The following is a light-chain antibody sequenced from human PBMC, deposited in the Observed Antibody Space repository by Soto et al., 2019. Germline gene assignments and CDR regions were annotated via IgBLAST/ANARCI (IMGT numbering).Light chain of an antibody. Sequence: DMQMTQSPSSLSAFVGDRVTITCQAIQDISNYLNWYQQKPGKAPNLLIYEASNLETGVPSRFSGSGSGTDFTFTISSLQPEDIATYYCQQYENLLITFGQGTRLEIK. J-gene: IGKJ5*01. CDR2: EAS. V-gene: IGKV1-33*01. CDR1: QDISNY. CDR3: QQYENLLIT.